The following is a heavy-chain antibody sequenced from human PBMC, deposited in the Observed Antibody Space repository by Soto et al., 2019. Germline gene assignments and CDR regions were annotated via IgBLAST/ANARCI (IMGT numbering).Heavy chain of an antibody. CDR2: ITGSGDST. Sequence: GASLRLSCAVSGFTFRSHTIRWVRQAPGKGLECVSSITGSGDSTYYADFVKGRFTISRDKSKSTLYLQMNSLRAEDTAVYYCEKDPQFKSWLSARTFDYWGQGAHDTVSS. CDR1: GFTFRSHT. CDR3: EKDPQFKSWLSARTFDY. J-gene: IGHJ4*02. D-gene: IGHD3-9*01. V-gene: IGHV3-23*01.